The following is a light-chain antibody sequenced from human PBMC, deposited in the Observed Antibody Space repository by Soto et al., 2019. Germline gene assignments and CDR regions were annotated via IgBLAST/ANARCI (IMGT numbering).Light chain of an antibody. CDR3: HLYNNWPPET. CDR2: GAS. CDR1: QSVSSN. J-gene: IGKJ1*01. Sequence: EIVMTQSPATLSVSPGERATLSCRASQSVSSNLAWYQQKPGQAPRLLIYGASTRATGIPARFSGSGSGTEFTLTISSLQSEDFAVYYCHLYNNWPPETFGQGTKVEIK. V-gene: IGKV3-15*01.